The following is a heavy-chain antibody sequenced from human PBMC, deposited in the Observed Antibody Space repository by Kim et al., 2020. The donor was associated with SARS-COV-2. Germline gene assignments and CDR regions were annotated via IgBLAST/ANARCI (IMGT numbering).Heavy chain of an antibody. CDR2: IHYTGRT. CDR1: GGSFNGYY. Sequence: SETLSLICSVSGGSFNGYYWSWIRQSPGRGLEWIAYIHYTGRTKYSPSLKSRVTMSVDTSKNQFSLNLYSVTAADTAVYYCARDDFSGWDVFDIWGQGTVVTVSS. D-gene: IGHD6-19*01. CDR3: ARDDFSGWDVFDI. V-gene: IGHV4-59*01. J-gene: IGHJ3*02.